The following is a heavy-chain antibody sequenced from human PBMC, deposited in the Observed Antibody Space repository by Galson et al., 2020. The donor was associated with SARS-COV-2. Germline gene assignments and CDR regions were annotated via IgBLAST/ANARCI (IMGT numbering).Heavy chain of an antibody. CDR2: IYSGGGT. CDR1: DFTVRSND. CDR3: ATLMGNSFDK. D-gene: IGHD7-27*01. J-gene: IGHJ4*02. Sequence: GGSLRLSCTASDFTVRSNDMNWVRQAPGKGLEWVSVIYSGGGTQYADSVRGRFIISRDHLRNTLNLQMNSLRVEDTAIYYCATLMGNSFDKWGQGTQVTVSS. V-gene: IGHV3-53*01.